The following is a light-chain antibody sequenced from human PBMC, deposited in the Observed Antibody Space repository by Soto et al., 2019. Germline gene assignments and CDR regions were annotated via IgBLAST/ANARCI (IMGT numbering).Light chain of an antibody. CDR1: SSDVGSYNF. CDR3: CSYAGSSTYV. CDR2: EGT. Sequence: HSALAQPASVSGSPGQSITISCTGTSSDVGSYNFVSWYRQHPGKAPKLMIYEGTKRPSGVSNRFSGSKSGYTASLTISGLQTEDEADYYCCSYAGSSTYVCGTGTKVTVL. V-gene: IGLV2-23*01. J-gene: IGLJ1*01.